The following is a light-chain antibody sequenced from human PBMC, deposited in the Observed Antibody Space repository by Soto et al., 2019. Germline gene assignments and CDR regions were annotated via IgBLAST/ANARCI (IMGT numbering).Light chain of an antibody. Sequence: EIVMTQSPATLSVSPGERATLSCRASQSVSGNLAWYQQKPGQAPRLLIYGASTRPTGIPARFSGSGSGTEFTLTISSLQSEDFAVYFCQQYNNWPGTFGQGTKLEIK. J-gene: IGKJ2*02. CDR1: QSVSGN. V-gene: IGKV3-15*01. CDR2: GAS. CDR3: QQYNNWPGT.